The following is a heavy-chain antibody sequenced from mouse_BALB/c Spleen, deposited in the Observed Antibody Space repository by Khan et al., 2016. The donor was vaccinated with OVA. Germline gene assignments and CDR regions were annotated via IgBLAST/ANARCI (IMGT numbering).Heavy chain of an antibody. V-gene: IGHV5-6-4*01. D-gene: IGHD2-3*01. CDR1: GFSFSSYS. CDR2: ISSGGTYT. CDR3: ARHRGYYSHNPYFAY. Sequence: EVKLVESGGGLVRPGGSLKLSCAASGFSFSSYSMSWVRQTPEKRLEWVATISSGGTYTYYPDSVKGRFTISRDNAKNTLYLQMSSLKSEDTAMYYCARHRGYYSHNPYFAYWGQGTTLTVSS. J-gene: IGHJ2*01.